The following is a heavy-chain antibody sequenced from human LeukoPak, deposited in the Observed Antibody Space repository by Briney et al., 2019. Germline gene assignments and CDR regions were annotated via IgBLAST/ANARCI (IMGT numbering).Heavy chain of an antibody. V-gene: IGHV4-61*02. Sequence: PSETLSLTCTVSGDSISSGDYYWSWIRQPAGKGLEWIGRISSSGSTNYNPSLKSRVTISVDTSKDQFSLKLSSVTAADTAVYFCARGPYSYDSSGAFDIWGQGTMVTVSS. J-gene: IGHJ3*02. CDR2: ISSSGST. CDR3: ARGPYSYDSSGAFDI. CDR1: GDSISSGDYY. D-gene: IGHD3-22*01.